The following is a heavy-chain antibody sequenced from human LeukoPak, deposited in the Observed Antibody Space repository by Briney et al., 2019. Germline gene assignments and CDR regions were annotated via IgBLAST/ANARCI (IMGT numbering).Heavy chain of an antibody. Sequence: GGSLRLSCAASGFTFSNFGLHWVRQAPGKGLEWVAVISFDGTTQYYANSVKGRFTIPRDNSKNTLYLQMNSLRADDTAVYYCAKGVDYGGNPDYWGQGTLVTVSS. CDR1: GFTFSNFG. J-gene: IGHJ4*02. D-gene: IGHD4-23*01. CDR2: ISFDGTTQ. CDR3: AKGVDYGGNPDY. V-gene: IGHV3-30*18.